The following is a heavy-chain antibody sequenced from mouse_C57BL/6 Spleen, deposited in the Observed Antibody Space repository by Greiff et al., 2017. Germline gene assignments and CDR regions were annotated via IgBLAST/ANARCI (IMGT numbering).Heavy chain of an antibody. J-gene: IGHJ3*01. Sequence: EVKVVESEGGLVQPGSSMKLSCTASGFTFSDYYMAWVRQVPEKGLEWVANINYDGSSTYYLDSLKSRFIISRDNAKNILYLQMSSLKSEDTATYYCARADSSGFAWFAYWGQGTLVTVSA. D-gene: IGHD3-2*02. CDR1: GFTFSDYY. CDR2: INYDGSST. CDR3: ARADSSGFAWFAY. V-gene: IGHV5-16*01.